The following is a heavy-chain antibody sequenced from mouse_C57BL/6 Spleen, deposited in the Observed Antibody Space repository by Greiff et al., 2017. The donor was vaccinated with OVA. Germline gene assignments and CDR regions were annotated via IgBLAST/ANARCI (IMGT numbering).Heavy chain of an antibody. Sequence: QVTLKVPGPGILQPSQTLSLTCSFSGFSLSTFGMGVGWIRQPSGKGLEWLAHIWWDDDKYYNPALKSRLTISKDTSKNQLFLKIATVDTADTATYYCALMWYCGSRVWYFAVWGTGTTVTVSS. J-gene: IGHJ1*03. D-gene: IGHD1-1*01. CDR2: IWWDDDK. CDR1: GFSLSTFGMG. CDR3: ALMWYCGSRVWYFAV. V-gene: IGHV8-8*01.